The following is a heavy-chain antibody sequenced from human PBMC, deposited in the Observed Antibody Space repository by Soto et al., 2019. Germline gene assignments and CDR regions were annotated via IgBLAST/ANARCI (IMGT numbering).Heavy chain of an antibody. J-gene: IGHJ4*02. CDR2: IPGSSIST. Sequence: PGGSLTLSCAASGFTFSSYAMSWVRQSPGKGLEWVSAIPGSSISTYYAASVKGRFTISRDNTKNTLYLQMNSLRVEDTAVYYCAKIGSSSSVSVPLVLLDHWGQGALVTAPQ. V-gene: IGHV3-23*01. CDR1: GFTFSSYA. D-gene: IGHD6-6*01. CDR3: AKIGSSSSVSVPLVLLDH.